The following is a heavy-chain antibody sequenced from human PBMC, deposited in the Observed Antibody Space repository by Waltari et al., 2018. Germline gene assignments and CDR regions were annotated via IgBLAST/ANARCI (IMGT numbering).Heavy chain of an antibody. CDR3: ARERGSYYYYYYMDV. V-gene: IGHV4-34*01. J-gene: IGHJ6*03. CDR1: GGSFSGYY. CDR2: INHIVST. D-gene: IGHD1-26*01. Sequence: QVQLQQWGAGLLKPSETLSLTCAVYGGSFSGYYWSWIRQPPGKGMEWSGEINHIVSTNYNPSLKSRVTRSLDTSKTQFSLKLSSVTAADTAVYYCARERGSYYYYYYMDVWGKWTTVTISS.